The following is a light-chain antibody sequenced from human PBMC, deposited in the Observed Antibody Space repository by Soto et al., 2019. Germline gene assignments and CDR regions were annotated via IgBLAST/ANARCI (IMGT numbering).Light chain of an antibody. V-gene: IGKV1-39*01. CDR1: QSISTY. Sequence: IQMTQSPSSLSASVADRVTITCRASQSISTYLHWYQQKPGKAPNLLIYAASTLQSGVPSRFSGSGSGTDFTLTISSLQPEDFATYFCQHGYSTPLTFGGGTKVDIK. J-gene: IGKJ4*01. CDR3: QHGYSTPLT. CDR2: AAS.